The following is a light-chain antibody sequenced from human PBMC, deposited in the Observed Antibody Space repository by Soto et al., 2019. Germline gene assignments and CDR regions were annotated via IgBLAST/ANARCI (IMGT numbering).Light chain of an antibody. V-gene: IGKV3-20*01. CDR1: QSVSSSH. CDR3: QLYGTFVIS. J-gene: IGKJ1*01. CDR2: GAS. Sequence: EIVVTQSPGTLSLSPGERATLSCRASQSVSSSHLAWYQQKPGQAPRLLIYGASSRATGIPGRFSGSGSGTDFALTISRMEPETFAVYHYQLYGTFVISFGQGTKVEIK.